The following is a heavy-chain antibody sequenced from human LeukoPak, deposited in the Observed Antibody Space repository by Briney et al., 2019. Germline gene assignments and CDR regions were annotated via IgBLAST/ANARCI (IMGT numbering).Heavy chain of an antibody. CDR2: ISWKSGII. Sequence: GGSLRLSCATSGFTFSVYAMSWVRQAPGKGLEWVSGISWKSGIIGYADSVKGRFTISRDNAKNSLYLQMNSLRAEDTALYYCAKVFENYYDSSGIGGDAFDIWGQGTMVTISP. CDR1: GFTFSVYA. CDR3: AKVFENYYDSSGIGGDAFDI. V-gene: IGHV3-9*01. D-gene: IGHD3-22*01. J-gene: IGHJ3*02.